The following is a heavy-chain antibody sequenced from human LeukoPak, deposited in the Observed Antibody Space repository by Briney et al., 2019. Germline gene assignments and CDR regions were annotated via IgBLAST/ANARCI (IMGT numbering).Heavy chain of an antibody. D-gene: IGHD2-15*01. CDR2: IWYDGSNK. Sequence: GRSLRLSCAASGFTFSSYAMHWVRQAPGKGLEWVAVIWYDGSNKYYADSVKGRFTISRDNSKNTLYLQMNSLRAVDTAVYYCARAHHRIMVEYYFDYWGQGTLVTVSS. CDR1: GFTFSSYA. J-gene: IGHJ4*02. CDR3: ARAHHRIMVEYYFDY. V-gene: IGHV3-33*08.